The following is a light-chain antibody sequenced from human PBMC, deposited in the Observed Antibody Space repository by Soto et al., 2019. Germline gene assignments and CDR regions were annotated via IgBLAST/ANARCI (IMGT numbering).Light chain of an antibody. CDR3: QQSYSTPRT. CDR2: AAS. CDR1: QSISSY. Sequence: DIQMTQSPSSLSASVGDRDTNTCRASQSISSYLNWYQQKPGKAPKLLIYAASSLQIGVPSRFSGSGSGTDFTLTISSLQPEDFATYYCQQSYSTPRTFG. J-gene: IGKJ1*01. V-gene: IGKV1-39*01.